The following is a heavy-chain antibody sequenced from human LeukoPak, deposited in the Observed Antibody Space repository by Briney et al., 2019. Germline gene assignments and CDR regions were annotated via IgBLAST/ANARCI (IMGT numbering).Heavy chain of an antibody. D-gene: IGHD6-19*01. CDR1: GFAFSNAW. CDR3: ARDPFSSGWTGGAFDI. CDR2: IKSKTDGGTT. J-gene: IGHJ3*02. Sequence: GGSLRLSCAASGFAFSNAWMSWVRQAPGKGLEWVGRIKSKTDGGTTDYAAPVKGRFTISRDDSKNTLYLQMNSLKTEDTAVYYCARDPFSSGWTGGAFDIWGQGTMVTVSS. V-gene: IGHV3-15*01.